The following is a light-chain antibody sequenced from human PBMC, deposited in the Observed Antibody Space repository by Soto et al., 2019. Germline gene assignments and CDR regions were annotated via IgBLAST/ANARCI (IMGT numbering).Light chain of an antibody. J-gene: IGLJ2*01. Sequence: QSALTQPRSVSGSPGQSVTISCTGTSSDVGGYNYVSWYQQHPGKAPKLMIYDVSKRPSGVPDRFSGSKSGNTASLTISGLQAEDEDDYYCCSYAGSYLVFGGGTKVTVL. CDR1: SSDVGGYNY. CDR3: CSYAGSYLV. CDR2: DVS. V-gene: IGLV2-11*01.